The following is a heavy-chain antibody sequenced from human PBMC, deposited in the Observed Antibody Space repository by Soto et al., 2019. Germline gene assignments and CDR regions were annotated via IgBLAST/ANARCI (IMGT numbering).Heavy chain of an antibody. CDR2: ISYDGSNK. CDR1: GFTFSSYA. Sequence: GGSLRLSCAASGFTFSSYAMHWVRQAPGKGLEWVAVISYDGSNKYYADSVKGRFTISRDNSKNTLYLQMNSRRAEDTAVYYCAIRTGTTLSDDYWGQGTLVTVSS. CDR3: AIRTGTTLSDDY. J-gene: IGHJ4*02. D-gene: IGHD1-7*01. V-gene: IGHV3-30-3*01.